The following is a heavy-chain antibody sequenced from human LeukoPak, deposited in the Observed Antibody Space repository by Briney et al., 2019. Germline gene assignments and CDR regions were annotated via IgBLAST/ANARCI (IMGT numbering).Heavy chain of an antibody. J-gene: IGHJ4*02. Sequence: SVKVSCKASGGTSNSHAISWVRQAPGQGIEWMGRIIPNLGTTNRAQNFQDRVTLTADKSTNTAYMELTSLTSDDTAVYYCATTNDGGGYQWGDFFDFWGQGILVTVSS. V-gene: IGHV1-69*04. CDR2: IIPNLGTT. CDR1: GGTSNSHA. CDR3: ATTNDGGGYQWGDFFDF. D-gene: IGHD3-22*01.